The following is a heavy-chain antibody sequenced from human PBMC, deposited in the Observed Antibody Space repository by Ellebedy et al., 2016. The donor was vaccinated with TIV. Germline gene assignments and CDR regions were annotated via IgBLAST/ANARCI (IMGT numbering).Heavy chain of an antibody. CDR2: IYSDGNT. Sequence: PGGSLRLSCAASGFAVSSNYMTWVRQAPGRGLEWVSLIYSDGNTNYADSVRGRFTISRDSSKNTLDLQMNSLRAEDTDVYYCAKGLGCSGGDCYSGHAFDIWGQGTMVTVSS. D-gene: IGHD2-15*01. J-gene: IGHJ3*02. V-gene: IGHV3-53*01. CDR3: AKGLGCSGGDCYSGHAFDI. CDR1: GFAVSSNY.